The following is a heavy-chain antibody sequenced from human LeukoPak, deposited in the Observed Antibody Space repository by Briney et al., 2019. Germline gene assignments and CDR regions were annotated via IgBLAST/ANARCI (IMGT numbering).Heavy chain of an antibody. CDR3: ARDRGFESYAFDI. CDR2: IYYSGST. D-gene: IGHD3-10*01. V-gene: IGHV4-59*01. J-gene: IGHJ3*02. CDR1: GGSISSYY. Sequence: SETLSLTCTVSGGSISSYYWSWIRQPPGKGMEWIGYIYYSGSTNYNPSLKSRVTISVDTYKNQFSLKLSSVTAADTAVYYCARDRGFESYAFDIWGQGTMVTVSS.